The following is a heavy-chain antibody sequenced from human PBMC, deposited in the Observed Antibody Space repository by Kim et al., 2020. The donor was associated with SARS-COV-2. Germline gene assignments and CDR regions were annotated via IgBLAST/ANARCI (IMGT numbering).Heavy chain of an antibody. D-gene: IGHD1-26*01. V-gene: IGHV3-30*02. J-gene: IGHJ4*02. Sequence: YYADSGKGRFTISRDNAKKTRYLEMNSLRAEDTAVYYCAKDPYSGNPLDWWGQGTLVTVSS. CDR3: AKDPYSGNPLDW.